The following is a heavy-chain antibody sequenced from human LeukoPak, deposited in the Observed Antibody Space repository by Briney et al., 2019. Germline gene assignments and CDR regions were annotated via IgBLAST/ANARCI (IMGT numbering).Heavy chain of an antibody. CDR3: ARGGGPMVATGPYP. Sequence: ASVKVSCKASGYTFTSYDINWVRQATGQGLEWMGWMNPNSGNTGYAQKFQGRVTMTRNTSISTAYMELGSLRSEDTAVYYCARGGGPMVATGPYPWGQGTLVTVSS. CDR2: MNPNSGNT. V-gene: IGHV1-8*01. J-gene: IGHJ5*02. CDR1: GYTFTSYD. D-gene: IGHD5-12*01.